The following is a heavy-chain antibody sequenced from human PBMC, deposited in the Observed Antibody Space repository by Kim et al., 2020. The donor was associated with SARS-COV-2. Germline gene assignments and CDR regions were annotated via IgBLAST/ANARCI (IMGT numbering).Heavy chain of an antibody. CDR3: ARDDRNYYDSSGYYYYGMDV. Sequence: RVTISVDTSKNQFSLKLSSVTAADTAVYYCARDDRNYYDSSGYYYYGMDVWGQGTTVTVSS. J-gene: IGHJ6*02. V-gene: IGHV4-31*02. D-gene: IGHD3-22*01.